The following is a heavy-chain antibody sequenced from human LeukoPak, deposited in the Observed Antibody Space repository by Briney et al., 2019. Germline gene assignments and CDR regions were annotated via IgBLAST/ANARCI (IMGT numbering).Heavy chain of an antibody. CDR3: TSLAMIRGVIPFDY. CDR1: GFTFSSYA. V-gene: IGHV3-23*01. CDR2: ISDSGGNT. J-gene: IGHJ4*02. D-gene: IGHD3-10*01. Sequence: GGSLRLSCAASGFTFSSYAMSWVRQAPGQGLEWVSAISDSGGNTYYADSVKGRFTISRDNSKNTPYLQMNSLKTEDTAVYYCTSLAMIRGVIPFDYWGQGTLVTVSS.